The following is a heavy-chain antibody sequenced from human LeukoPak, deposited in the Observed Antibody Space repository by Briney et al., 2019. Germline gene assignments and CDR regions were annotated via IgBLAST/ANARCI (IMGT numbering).Heavy chain of an antibody. V-gene: IGHV3-23*01. Sequence: GGSLRLSCAASGFTISSYAMSWVRQAPGKGLEWVSAISGSGGSTYYADSVKGRFTISRDNSKNTLYLQMNSLRAEDTAVYYCAIVAYYYDSSGYYYFDYWGQGTLVTVSS. CDR1: GFTISSYA. J-gene: IGHJ4*02. CDR3: AIVAYYYDSSGYYYFDY. D-gene: IGHD3-22*01. CDR2: ISGSGGST.